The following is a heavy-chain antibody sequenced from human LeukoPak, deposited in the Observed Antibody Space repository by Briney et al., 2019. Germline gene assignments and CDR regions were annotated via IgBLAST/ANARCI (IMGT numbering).Heavy chain of an antibody. CDR3: TSHDYGDYPFDY. D-gene: IGHD4-17*01. CDR1: GFIFSGSA. CDR2: IRSKSNGYAT. V-gene: IGHV3-73*01. J-gene: IGHJ4*02. Sequence: GGSLRLSCAASGFIFSGSAMHWVRQASGKGLEWVGRIRSKSNGYATAYAASVKDRFTISRDDSKNTAYLQMTSLKTEDTAVYYCTSHDYGDYPFDYWGQGTLVTVSS.